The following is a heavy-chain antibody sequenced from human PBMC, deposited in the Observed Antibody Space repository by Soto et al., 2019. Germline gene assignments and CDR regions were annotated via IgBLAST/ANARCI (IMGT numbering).Heavy chain of an antibody. J-gene: IGHJ5*02. Sequence: QITLKESGPTVVKPTQTLTLTCNFSEFSLTTPGVGVGWIRQTPEKALERLALIFWADDKRFNPSLKSRLSITKDTSTNQAVLTMTNMGPLDTATYYCARRQGGAGKKLFWRAYNWFDPWGQGTLVTVSS. D-gene: IGHD3-3*01. CDR2: IFWADDK. CDR1: EFSLTTPGVG. CDR3: ARRQGGAGKKLFWRAYNWFDP. V-gene: IGHV2-5*02.